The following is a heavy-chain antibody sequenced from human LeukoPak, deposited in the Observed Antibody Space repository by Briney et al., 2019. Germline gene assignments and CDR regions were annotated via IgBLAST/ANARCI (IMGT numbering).Heavy chain of an antibody. CDR1: GFTFSNFA. V-gene: IGHV3-74*01. CDR3: AKVIYGGWLGELSD. CDR2: INSDGSST. J-gene: IGHJ4*02. Sequence: QPGVSLRLSCAASGFTFSNFAMSWVRPAPGKGRVWVSRINSDGSSTSYADSVKGRFTISRDNAKNTLYPQMNSLRAEDTAVYYCAKVIYGGWLGELSDWGQGTLVTVSS. D-gene: IGHD6-19*01.